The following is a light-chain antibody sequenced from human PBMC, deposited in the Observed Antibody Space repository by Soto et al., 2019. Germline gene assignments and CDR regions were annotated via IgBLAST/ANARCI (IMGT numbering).Light chain of an antibody. CDR3: QKYSSVIT. CDR2: AAS. CDR1: QGISNF. Sequence: DIQMTQSTSSLSASVGDRVTITCRASQGISNFLAWYQQKPGKVPKLLISAASTLQSGVPSLFSGSGSGTDFTLTITSLKPEDVATYYCQKYSSVITFGQGKRLEIK. J-gene: IGKJ5*01. V-gene: IGKV1-27*01.